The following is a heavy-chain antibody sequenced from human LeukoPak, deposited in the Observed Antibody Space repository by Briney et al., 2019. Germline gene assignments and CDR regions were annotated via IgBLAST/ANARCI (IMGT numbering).Heavy chain of an antibody. CDR1: GFTFSSEW. Sequence: GGSLRLSCVASGFTFSSEWMSWVRQAPGKGLEWVTNINQDGSQKYYEDSVKGRFTVSRDNAKNSLYSHMNGLRADDTAIYYCARDHDGKDCWGQGTLVTVSS. D-gene: IGHD1-1*01. V-gene: IGHV3-7*01. CDR2: INQDGSQK. J-gene: IGHJ4*02. CDR3: ARDHDGKDC.